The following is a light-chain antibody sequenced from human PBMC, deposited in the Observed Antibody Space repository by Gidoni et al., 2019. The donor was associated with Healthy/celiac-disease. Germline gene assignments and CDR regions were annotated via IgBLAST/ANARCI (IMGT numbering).Light chain of an antibody. CDR3: QQYNNYGYT. CDR1: QSISSW. V-gene: IGKV1-5*03. CDR2: KAS. Sequence: DIQMTQSPSTLSASVGDRVTITCRASQSISSWLAWYQQKPGKAPKLLIYKASSLESGVPSRFNGSGSGTEFTLTISSLQPDDFATYYCQQYNNYGYTFGPXTKVDIK. J-gene: IGKJ3*01.